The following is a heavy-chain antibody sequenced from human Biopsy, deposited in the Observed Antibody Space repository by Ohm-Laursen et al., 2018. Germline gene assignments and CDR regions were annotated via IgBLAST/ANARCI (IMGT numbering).Heavy chain of an antibody. CDR2: VDYSGSG. CDR3: ARSPPPYYYDNSGYYWVN. V-gene: IGHV4-39*01. J-gene: IGHJ4*02. Sequence: SDTLSLTWTVSGGSISSSTFYWGWIRQPPGKGLEWIGSVDYSGSGHYNPSLESRITISVDTSKNQFSLRLSSVTAADTAVYYCARSPPPYYYDNSGYYWVNWGQGTLVTVSS. D-gene: IGHD3-22*01. CDR1: GGSISSSTFY.